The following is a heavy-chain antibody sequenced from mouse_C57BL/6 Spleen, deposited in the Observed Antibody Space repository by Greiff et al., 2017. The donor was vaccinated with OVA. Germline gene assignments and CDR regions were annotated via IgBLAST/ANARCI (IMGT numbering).Heavy chain of an antibody. Sequence: QVQLQQPGAELVMPGASVKLSCKASGYTFTSYWMHWVKQRPGQGLEWIGEIDPSDSYTNYNQKFKGKSTLTVDKSSSTAYMQLSSLTSEDSAVYYCARGYHSNPYYYAMDYWGQGTSVTVSS. J-gene: IGHJ4*01. D-gene: IGHD2-5*01. CDR1: GYTFTSYW. CDR2: IDPSDSYT. V-gene: IGHV1-69*01. CDR3: ARGYHSNPYYYAMDY.